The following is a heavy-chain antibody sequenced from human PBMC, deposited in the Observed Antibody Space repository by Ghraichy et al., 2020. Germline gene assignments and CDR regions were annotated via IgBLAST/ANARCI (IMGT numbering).Heavy chain of an antibody. J-gene: IGHJ3*02. Sequence: GESLNISCAASGFTFSRYAMSWVRQAPGKGLEWVSSISGGASSTYYADSVKGRFTISRDNSKNTVYLQMNSLRAGDTAIYYCAKAYSSGWYSLAPDAFDIWGQGTMVTVSS. CDR1: GFTFSRYA. CDR3: AKAYSSGWYSLAPDAFDI. CDR2: ISGGASST. D-gene: IGHD6-19*01. V-gene: IGHV3-23*01.